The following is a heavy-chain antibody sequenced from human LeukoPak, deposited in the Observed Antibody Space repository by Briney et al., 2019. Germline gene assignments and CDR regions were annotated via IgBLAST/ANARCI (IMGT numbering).Heavy chain of an antibody. CDR3: AKDPPRYDYVWGSYRYASGDY. CDR1: GFTFSSYA. D-gene: IGHD3-16*02. V-gene: IGHV3-23*01. J-gene: IGHJ4*02. CDR2: TSGSGRST. Sequence: GGSLRLSCAASGFTFSSYAMSWVRQAPGKGLEWVSATSGSGRSTYYADSVKGRFTISRDNSKNTLYLQMNSLRAEDTAVYYCAKDPPRYDYVWGSYRYASGDYWGQGTLVTVSS.